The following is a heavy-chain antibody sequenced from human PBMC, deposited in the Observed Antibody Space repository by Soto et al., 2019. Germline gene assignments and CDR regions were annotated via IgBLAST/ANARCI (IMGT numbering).Heavy chain of an antibody. D-gene: IGHD3-22*01. V-gene: IGHV3-33*01. CDR1: GFTFSSYG. CDR3: ARDDYDSSGYYYVDY. Sequence: QVQLVESGGGVVQPGRSLRLSCAASGFTFSSYGMHWVRQAPGKGLEWVAVIGYDGSNKYYADSLKGRFTISRDNSKKTLYLQVNSLRAEDTAVYFCARDDYDSSGYYYVDYWGQGTLVTVSS. CDR2: IGYDGSNK. J-gene: IGHJ4*02.